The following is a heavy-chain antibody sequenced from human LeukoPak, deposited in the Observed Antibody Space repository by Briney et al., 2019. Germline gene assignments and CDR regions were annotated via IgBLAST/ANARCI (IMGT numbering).Heavy chain of an antibody. J-gene: IGHJ6*03. Sequence: PGGSLRLSCAASGFTFTNHAMQWVRQAPGKELEYVSAISGNGGSTYYANSVKGRFTISRDNSKNTVYLQMDSLRAEDMAVYYCARAGVIRYVAWLINYYMDVWGKGTTVTVSS. CDR3: ARAGVIRYVAWLINYYMDV. CDR1: GFTFTNHA. D-gene: IGHD3-9*01. V-gene: IGHV3-64*01. CDR2: ISGNGGST.